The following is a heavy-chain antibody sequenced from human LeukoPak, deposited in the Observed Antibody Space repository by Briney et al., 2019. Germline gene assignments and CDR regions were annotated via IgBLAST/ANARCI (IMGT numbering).Heavy chain of an antibody. Sequence: ASVKVSCKASGYTFTGYYMHWVRQAPGQGLEWMGWINPNSGGTNYAQKLQGRVTMTRDTSISTAYMELSRLRSDDTAVYYCARVHYYGSGTYYPDYWGQGTLVTVSS. CDR2: INPNSGGT. CDR1: GYTFTGYY. V-gene: IGHV1-2*02. CDR3: ARVHYYGSGTYYPDY. D-gene: IGHD3-10*01. J-gene: IGHJ4*02.